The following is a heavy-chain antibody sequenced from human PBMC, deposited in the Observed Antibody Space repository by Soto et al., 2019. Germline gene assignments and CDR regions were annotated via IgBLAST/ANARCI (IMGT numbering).Heavy chain of an antibody. CDR2: ISSNGGST. CDR3: ARDLGLGYCSCGSCYSYYDLMAV. D-gene: IGHD2-15*01. V-gene: IGHV3-64*01. CDR1: GFTFSSYA. Sequence: GGSLRLSCAASGFTFSSYAMHWVRQAPGKGLEYVSAISSNGGSTYYANSVKGRFTISRDNSKNTLYLQMGSLRAEDMAVYYCARDLGLGYCSCGSCYSYYDLMAVWGKGTTVPVAS. J-gene: IGHJ6*03.